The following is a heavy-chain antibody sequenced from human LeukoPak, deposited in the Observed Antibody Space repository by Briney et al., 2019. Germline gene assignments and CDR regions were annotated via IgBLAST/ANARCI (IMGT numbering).Heavy chain of an antibody. V-gene: IGHV4-59*01. CDR3: AREVYYYDSSGYYYYAFDI. D-gene: IGHD3-22*01. CDR1: GGSISSYY. Sequence: SETLSLTCTVSGGSISSYYWSWIRQPPGKGLEWIGYIYYSGSTNYNPSLKSRVTISVDTPKNQFSLKLSSVTAADTAVYYCAREVYYYDSSGYYYYAFDIWGQGTMVTVSS. CDR2: IYYSGST. J-gene: IGHJ3*02.